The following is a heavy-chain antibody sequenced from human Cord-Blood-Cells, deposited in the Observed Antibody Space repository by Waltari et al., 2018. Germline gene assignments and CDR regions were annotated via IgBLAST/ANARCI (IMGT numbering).Heavy chain of an antibody. CDR2: INHGGST. CDR3: ARGAITMVRGVIPYY. J-gene: IGHJ4*02. V-gene: IGHV4-34*01. Sequence: QVQLQQWGAGLLKPSETLSLTCAVYGGSFSGYSWSCIRQSPGNGLGWSGEINHGGSTKHHPSLRGQVTISVDTSKNQFSLKLGSVTAADTAVYYCARGAITMVRGVIPYYWGQGTLVTVSS. CDR1: GGSFSGYS. D-gene: IGHD3-10*01.